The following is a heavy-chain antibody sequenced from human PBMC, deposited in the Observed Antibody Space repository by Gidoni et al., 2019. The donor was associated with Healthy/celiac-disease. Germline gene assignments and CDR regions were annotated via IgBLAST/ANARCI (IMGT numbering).Heavy chain of an antibody. V-gene: IGHV4-31*03. D-gene: IGHD2-15*01. J-gene: IGHJ6*02. CDR3: ARGSRVVAATSYYYGMDV. Sequence: QVQLQESGPGLVKPSQTLSLTCTVSGGSIRSGGYYWSWIRQHPGKGLEWIGYIYYSGSTYYNPSLKSRVTISVDTSKNQFSLKLSSVTAADTAVYYCARGSRVVAATSYYYGMDVWGQGTTVTVSS. CDR2: IYYSGST. CDR1: GGSIRSGGYY.